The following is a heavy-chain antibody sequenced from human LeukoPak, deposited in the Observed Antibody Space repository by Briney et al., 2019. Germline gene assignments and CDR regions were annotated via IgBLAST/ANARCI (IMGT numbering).Heavy chain of an antibody. CDR2: ISAYNGNT. CDR3: ARDPMGGGYAFVY. D-gene: IGHD5-12*01. J-gene: IGHJ4*02. V-gene: IGHV1-18*01. Sequence: ASVKLSCKASGYTFTSYGISWVRQAPGQGLGRMGWISAYNGNTNYSQKLQGRVTMTTDTSTSTAYMELRSLRSDDTAVYYCARDPMGGGYAFVYWGQGALVTVSS. CDR1: GYTFTSYG.